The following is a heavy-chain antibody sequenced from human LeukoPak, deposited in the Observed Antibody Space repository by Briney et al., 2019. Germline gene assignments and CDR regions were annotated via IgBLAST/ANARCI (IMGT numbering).Heavy chain of an antibody. CDR1: GDSVSTNSS. CDR2: TYYRSKWYK. Sequence: SQTLSLTCAISGDSVSTNSSWNWIRQSPSRGLEWLGRTYYRSKWYKDYVVSVKGRINISPDTSKNQFSLHLNSVTPEDTAVYFCARGGQGDGYSADEAFDIWGQGTMVTVS. J-gene: IGHJ3*02. V-gene: IGHV6-1*01. D-gene: IGHD5-18*01. CDR3: ARGGQGDGYSADEAFDI.